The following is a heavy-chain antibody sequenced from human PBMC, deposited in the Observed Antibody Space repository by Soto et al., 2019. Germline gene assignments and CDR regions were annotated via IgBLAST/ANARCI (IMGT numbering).Heavy chain of an antibody. J-gene: IGHJ5*02. V-gene: IGHV4-59*01. CDR3: ARVPVAGPGWFDP. Sequence: SETLSLTCTVSGDSISSYYWSWIRQPPGKGLEWIGYIYYSGSTNYNPSLKSRVTISVDTSKNQFSLKLSSVTAADTAVYFCARVPVAGPGWFDPWGQGTLVTV. D-gene: IGHD6-19*01. CDR1: GDSISSYY. CDR2: IYYSGST.